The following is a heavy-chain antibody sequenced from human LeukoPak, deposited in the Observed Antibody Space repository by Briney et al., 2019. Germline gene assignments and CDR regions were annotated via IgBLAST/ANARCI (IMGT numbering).Heavy chain of an antibody. D-gene: IGHD2-2*01. CDR3: ARDDWTYCSSTTCPDAYI. V-gene: IGHV4-61*09. CDR1: GGSVSSGTYY. CDR2: IYTSEST. J-gene: IGHJ3*02. Sequence: MASETLSLTRTVSGGSVSSGTYYWSWIRQPAGKGLEWIGHIYTSESTNYNPSLKSRVTISVDTSKNQFSLKLTSVTAADTAVYYCARDDWTYCSSTTCPDAYIWGQGTMVTVSS.